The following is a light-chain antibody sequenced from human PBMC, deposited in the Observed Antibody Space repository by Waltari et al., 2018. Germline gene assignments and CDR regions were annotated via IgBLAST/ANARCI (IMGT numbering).Light chain of an antibody. CDR2: DVN. CDR1: SSDVGSYNL. J-gene: IGLJ3*02. CDR3: CSYAGSAISV. Sequence: QSALTQTATVSGSPGQSITISCTGTSSDVGSYNLVSWYQQHPGKAPTLIINDVNKRPSGVSNRFSGSKSGNTASLTISGLQAADEADYYCCSYAGSAISVFGGGTRLTVL. V-gene: IGLV2-23*02.